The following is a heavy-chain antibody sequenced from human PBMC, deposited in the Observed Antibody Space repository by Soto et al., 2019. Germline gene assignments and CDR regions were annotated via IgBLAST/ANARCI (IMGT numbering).Heavy chain of an antibody. CDR3: ARPGYYDNSGYWRSSFDV. CDR2: IYKSGST. Sequence: QLQLQESGPGLVKPSETLSLTCTVSGDSISTSHYYWAWIRLPPGNGLECIGSIYKSGSTYYNPSLKSRVTMSVDTSKNQVSVKLSSLTAADTAVYYCARPGYYDNSGYWRSSFDVWGQGTMVTVSS. V-gene: IGHV4-39*01. D-gene: IGHD3-22*01. CDR1: GDSISTSHYY. J-gene: IGHJ3*01.